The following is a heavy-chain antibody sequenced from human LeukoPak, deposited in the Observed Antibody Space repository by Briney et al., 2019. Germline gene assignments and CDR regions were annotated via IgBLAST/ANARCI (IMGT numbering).Heavy chain of an antibody. V-gene: IGHV4-34*01. CDR3: ARGVCSSTSCPGYGMDV. CDR2: INHSGST. Sequence: PSETLSLTCAVYGGSFNGYYWSWIRQPPGKGLEWIGEINHSGSTNYNPSLKSRVTMSVDTSKNQFSLKLSSVTVADTAVYYCARGVCSSTSCPGYGMDVWGQGTTVTVSS. D-gene: IGHD2-2*01. J-gene: IGHJ6*02. CDR1: GGSFNGYY.